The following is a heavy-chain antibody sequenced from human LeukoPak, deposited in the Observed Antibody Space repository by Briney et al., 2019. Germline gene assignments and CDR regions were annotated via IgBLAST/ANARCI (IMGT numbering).Heavy chain of an antibody. D-gene: IGHD3-10*01. J-gene: IGHJ6*02. Sequence: SVKVSCKASGYTFTSYGISWVRQAPGQGLEWMGGIIPIFGTANYAQKFQGRVTITADESTSTAYMELSSLRSEDTAVYYCARSITMPHYYYYGMDVWGQGTTVTVSS. CDR3: ARSITMPHYYYYGMDV. CDR1: GYTFTSYG. CDR2: IIPIFGTA. V-gene: IGHV1-69*13.